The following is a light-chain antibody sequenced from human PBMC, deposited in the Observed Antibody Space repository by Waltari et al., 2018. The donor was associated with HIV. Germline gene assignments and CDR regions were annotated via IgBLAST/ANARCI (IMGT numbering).Light chain of an antibody. V-gene: IGKV3-11*01. Sequence: EVVLTQSPATLSLSPGEIATLSCRASQSISTYLAWYQQKPGQAPRLLVYDASNRATGIPPRFSGRGSGTDFTLTISSLEPEDFAVYYCQQRVNWPLTFGGGTKVEIK. CDR3: QQRVNWPLT. CDR1: QSISTY. CDR2: DAS. J-gene: IGKJ4*01.